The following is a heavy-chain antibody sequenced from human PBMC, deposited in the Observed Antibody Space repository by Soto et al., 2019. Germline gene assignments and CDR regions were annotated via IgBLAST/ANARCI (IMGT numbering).Heavy chain of an antibody. CDR1: GVSLSSVDYY. D-gene: IGHD6-19*01. V-gene: IGHV4-30-4*02. CDR3: ARVHVMVVAGSTFDY. Sequence: SDTPSLTCPVSGVSLSSVDYYWSWLLTPPGKGLEWIGYIYYSGSTYYNPSLKSRITISVDTSNNQFSLKLTSVTAADTAVYYCARVHVMVVAGSTFDYWGHGTLVTVSS. J-gene: IGHJ4*01. CDR2: IYYSGST.